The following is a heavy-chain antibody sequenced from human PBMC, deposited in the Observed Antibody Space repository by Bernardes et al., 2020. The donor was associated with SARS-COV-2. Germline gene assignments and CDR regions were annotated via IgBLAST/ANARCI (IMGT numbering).Heavy chain of an antibody. CDR2: VSHDGRS. D-gene: IGHD3-9*01. CDR1: GYSISGSKW. J-gene: IGHJ3*02. V-gene: IGHV4-4*02. Sequence: SETLSLTCAVSGYSISGSKWWRWVRQPPGKGLEWIAAVSHDGRSNYNPSLKSRGTISVDKSKNHFSLKLSSVTAADTAIYYCAREFYGISAFDIWGRGIMVIVSS. CDR3: AREFYGISAFDI.